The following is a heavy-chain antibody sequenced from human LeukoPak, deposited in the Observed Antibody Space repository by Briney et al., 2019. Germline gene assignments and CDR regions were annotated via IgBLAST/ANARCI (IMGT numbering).Heavy chain of an antibody. J-gene: IGHJ4*02. Sequence: PGGSLRLSCEASGFTFSDSAMSWVRQASGRGLEWVSLISASGGNSYYADSVKVRFTVSRDSSKNTLHLQMNSLRAEDTAVYYCARDIELSCWGQGTLVTVSS. V-gene: IGHV3-23*01. CDR1: GFTFSDSA. CDR2: ISASGGNS. CDR3: ARDIELSC. D-gene: IGHD1-26*01.